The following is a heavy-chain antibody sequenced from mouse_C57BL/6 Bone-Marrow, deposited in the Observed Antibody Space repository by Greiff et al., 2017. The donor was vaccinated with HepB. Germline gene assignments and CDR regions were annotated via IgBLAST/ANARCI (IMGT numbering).Heavy chain of an antibody. D-gene: IGHD1-2*01. Sequence: LQQPGAELVKPGASVKLSCKASGYTFTSYWMQWVKQRPGQGLEWIGEIDPSDSYTNYNQKFKGKATLTVDTSSSTAYMQLSSLTSEDSAVYYCARGHYYGPRHWGQGTTLTVSS. CDR1: GYTFTSYW. CDR3: ARGHYYGPRH. V-gene: IGHV1-50*01. J-gene: IGHJ2*01. CDR2: IDPSDSYT.